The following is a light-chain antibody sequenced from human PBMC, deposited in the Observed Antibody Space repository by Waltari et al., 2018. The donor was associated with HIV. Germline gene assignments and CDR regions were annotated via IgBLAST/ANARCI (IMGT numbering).Light chain of an antibody. J-gene: IGLJ2*01. V-gene: IGLV2-14*03. CDR2: DVS. CDR1: SRDGGGYRY. Sequence: QSALTQPASVSGSPGQSITISCSGTSRDGGGYRYVSWYQQHPGKAPNLVIFDVSNRPSGVSNRFSASRSGNTASLTISGLQTEDEGDYFCSAYARSAAHVIFGGGTKLTVL. CDR3: SAYARSAAHVI.